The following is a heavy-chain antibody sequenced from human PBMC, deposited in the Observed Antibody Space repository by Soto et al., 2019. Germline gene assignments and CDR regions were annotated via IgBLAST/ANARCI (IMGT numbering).Heavy chain of an antibody. Sequence: QVQLVQSGAEVKKPGSSVKVSCKASGGTFSTYPISWVRQAPGHGLEWMGGIIPVLGTANYAQRFQDRVTITADESTSTAYMDLSSLRSEDPAFYYCARGPSHYDPLTGYPAYSFDDWGQGTLVTVSS. D-gene: IGHD3-9*01. J-gene: IGHJ4*02. CDR1: GGTFSTYP. CDR3: ARGPSHYDPLTGYPAYSFDD. CDR2: IIPVLGTA. V-gene: IGHV1-69*11.